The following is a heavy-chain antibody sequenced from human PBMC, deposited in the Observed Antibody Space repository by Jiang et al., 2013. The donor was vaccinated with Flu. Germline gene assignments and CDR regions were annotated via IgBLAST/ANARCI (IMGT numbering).Heavy chain of an antibody. V-gene: IGHV1-18*01. CDR3: ARAYSGYDWGIDY. J-gene: IGHJ4*02. D-gene: IGHD5-12*01. CDR1: GGTFSSYA. Sequence: GAEVKKPGSSVKVSCKASGGTFSSYAISWVRQAPGQGLEWMGWISAYNGNTNYAQKLQGRVTMTTDTSTSTAYMELRSLRSDDTAVYYCARAYSGYDWGIDYWGQGTLVTVSS. CDR2: ISAYNGNT.